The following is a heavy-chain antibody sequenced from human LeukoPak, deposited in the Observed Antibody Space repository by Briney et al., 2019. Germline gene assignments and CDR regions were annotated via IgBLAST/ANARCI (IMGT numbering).Heavy chain of an antibody. CDR1: GYTFNGYY. D-gene: IGHD2-15*01. Sequence: SVKVSCKASGYTFNGYYMHWVRQAPGQGLEWMGWINPNSGGTNYAQKFQGRVTMTRDTSISTAYMELSRLRSDDTAVYYCASATPFGYNWFDPWGQGTLVTVSS. V-gene: IGHV1-2*02. J-gene: IGHJ5*02. CDR2: INPNSGGT. CDR3: ASATPFGYNWFDP.